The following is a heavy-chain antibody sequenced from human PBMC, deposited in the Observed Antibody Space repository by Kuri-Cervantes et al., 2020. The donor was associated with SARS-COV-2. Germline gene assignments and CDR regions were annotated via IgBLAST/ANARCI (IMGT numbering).Heavy chain of an antibody. Sequence: GESLKIYCAASGFTFSSYSMNWVRQAPGKGLEWVSSISSSSSYIYYADSVKGRFTISRDNDKNSLYLQMNSLRAEDTAVYYCARGRRIDYGDYAGWGRMNWFDPWGQGTLVTVSS. V-gene: IGHV3-21*01. CDR3: ARGRRIDYGDYAGWGRMNWFDP. D-gene: IGHD4-17*01. CDR2: ISSSSSYI. J-gene: IGHJ5*02. CDR1: GFTFSSYS.